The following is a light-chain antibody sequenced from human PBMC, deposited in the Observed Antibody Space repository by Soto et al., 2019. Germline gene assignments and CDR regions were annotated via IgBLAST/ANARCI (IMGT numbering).Light chain of an antibody. V-gene: IGKV3-20*01. CDR3: QQYVHWPPGA. J-gene: IGKJ1*01. CDR1: QSVSSSY. Sequence: EIVLTQSPGTLSLSPGERATLSCRASQSVSSSYLAWYQQKPGQAPRLLIYAASSRATGIPDRFSGSGSGTDFTLTISRLEPEDSAVYYCQQYVHWPPGAFGQGTTVEIK. CDR2: AAS.